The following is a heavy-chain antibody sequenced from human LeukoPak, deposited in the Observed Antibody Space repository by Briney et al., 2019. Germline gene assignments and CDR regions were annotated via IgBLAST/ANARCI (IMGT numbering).Heavy chain of an antibody. CDR2: ISYDGSNK. V-gene: IGHV3-30-3*01. J-gene: IGHJ4*02. CDR3: ARLPTSPVLGMGIAAADQYFDY. D-gene: IGHD6-13*01. Sequence: GGSLRLSCAASGFTFSSYAMHWVHQAPGKGLEWVAVISYDGSNKYYADSVKGRFTISRDNSKNTLYLQMNSLRAEDTAVYYCARLPTSPVLGMGIAAADQYFDYWRQGTLVTVSS. CDR1: GFTFSSYA.